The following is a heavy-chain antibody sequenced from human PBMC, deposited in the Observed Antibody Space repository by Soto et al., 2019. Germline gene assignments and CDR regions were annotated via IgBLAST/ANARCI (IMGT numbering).Heavy chain of an antibody. Sequence: PSQTLSLTCAISGDSVSSNSAAWNWIRQSPSRGLEWLGRTYYRSKWYNDYAVSVKSRITINPDTYKNQFSMQLNSVTPENTDVFYCARDWTRSGWFFGAFDIWGQGTMVTVSS. J-gene: IGHJ3*02. CDR3: ARDWTRSGWFFGAFDI. V-gene: IGHV6-1*01. CDR1: GDSVSSNSAA. D-gene: IGHD6-19*01. CDR2: TYYRSKWYN.